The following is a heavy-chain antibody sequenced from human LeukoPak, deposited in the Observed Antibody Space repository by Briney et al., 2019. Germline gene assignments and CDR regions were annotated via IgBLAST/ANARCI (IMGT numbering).Heavy chain of an antibody. D-gene: IGHD6-13*01. Sequence: SSETLSLTCTVSGGSISSYYWSWIRQPPGKGLEWIAYIYYSGSTNYNPSLKSRVTISVDTSENQFSLKLSSVTAADTAVYYCARVYYSNSYDYWYFDLWGRGTLVTVSS. CDR2: IYYSGST. V-gene: IGHV4-59*01. CDR3: ARVYYSNSYDYWYFDL. CDR1: GGSISSYY. J-gene: IGHJ2*01.